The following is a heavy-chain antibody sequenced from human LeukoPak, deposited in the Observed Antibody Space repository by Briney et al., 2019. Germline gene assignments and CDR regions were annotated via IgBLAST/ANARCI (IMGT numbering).Heavy chain of an antibody. CDR1: GYIFTTYD. Sequence: ASVKVSCKASGYIFTTYDINWVRQAPGQGLEWMGWMNPNRGNTGYAQKFQGRVTMTRNTSISTAYMELSSLRSEDTAVYYCARGYYXXXGYYYRLDFWXQGTLVTVSS. CDR2: MNPNRGNT. CDR3: ARGYYXXXGYYYRLDF. V-gene: IGHV1-8*01. D-gene: IGHD3-22*01. J-gene: IGHJ4*02.